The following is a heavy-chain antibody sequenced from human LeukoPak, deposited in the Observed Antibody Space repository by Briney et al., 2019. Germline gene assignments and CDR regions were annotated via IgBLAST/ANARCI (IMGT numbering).Heavy chain of an antibody. CDR2: INTDGTVT. V-gene: IGHV3-74*01. D-gene: IGHD6-19*01. Sequence: GGSLRLSCAASGFTFSKYWMLWVRQAPGKGLESVSRINTDGTVTTYADSVKGRFTVSRDNADNTMFLQMNSVRDEDTAVYYCATKQGLAPPLDFWGQGTPVTVSS. J-gene: IGHJ6*02. CDR3: ATKQGLAPPLDF. CDR1: GFTFSKYW.